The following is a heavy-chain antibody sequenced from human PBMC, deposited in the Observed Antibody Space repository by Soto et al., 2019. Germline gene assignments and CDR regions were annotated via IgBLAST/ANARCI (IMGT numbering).Heavy chain of an antibody. CDR3: AKDSQLHSSSWWNWFDP. CDR2: ISWNSGSI. V-gene: IGHV3-9*01. Sequence: GGSLRLSCAASGFTFDDYAMHWVRQAPGKGLEWVSGISWNSGSIGYADSVKGRFTISRDNAKNSLYLQMNSLRAEDTALYYCAKDSQLHSSSWWNWFDPWGPGPLVTVSS. J-gene: IGHJ5*02. D-gene: IGHD6-13*01. CDR1: GFTFDDYA.